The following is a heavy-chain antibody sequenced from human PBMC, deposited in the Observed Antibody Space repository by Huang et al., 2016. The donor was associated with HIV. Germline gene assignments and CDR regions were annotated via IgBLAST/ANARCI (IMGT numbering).Heavy chain of an antibody. CDR3: ARTKGEFDF. V-gene: IGHV1-18*04. CDR1: GYKFHIYE. Sequence: QIHLVQSGPEVKQPGASVKVSCKASGYKFHIYEITWVRQTPGQGFEWMGWISGDNVSTRFAQKFQDRLTMTTDVSTSTAYLELRSLRLDDTAVYYCARTKGEFDFWGQGALVTVSS. D-gene: IGHD3-16*01. J-gene: IGHJ4*02. CDR2: ISGDNVST.